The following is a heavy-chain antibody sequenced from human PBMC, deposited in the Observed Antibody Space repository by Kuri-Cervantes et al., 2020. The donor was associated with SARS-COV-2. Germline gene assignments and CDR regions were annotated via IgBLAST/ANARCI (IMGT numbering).Heavy chain of an antibody. CDR2: INHSGST. V-gene: IGHV4-34*01. J-gene: IGHJ4*02. CDR1: GGSFSGYY. CDR3: ARVVGIRGYFDY. D-gene: IGHD3-10*01. Sequence: SQTLSLTCAVYGGSFSGYYWSWIRQPPGKGLEWIGEINHSGSTNYNPSLKSRVTISVDTSKNQFSLKLSSVTAADTAVYYCARVVGIRGYFDYWGQGTLVTVSS.